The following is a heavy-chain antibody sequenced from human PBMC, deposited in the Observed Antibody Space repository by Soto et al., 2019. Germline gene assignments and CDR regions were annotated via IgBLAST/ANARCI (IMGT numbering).Heavy chain of an antibody. J-gene: IGHJ6*02. Sequence: GGSLRLSCEASGFTFRSHWISWVRQAPGKEPEWVANINRDGSEKYFVDSVKGRFTISRDNAKNSLSLQMDSLRAEDTAVYYCARGGYSSSWYCALWGPGTTVTFSS. CDR3: ARGGYSSSWYCAL. CDR1: GFTFRSHW. CDR2: INRDGSEK. D-gene: IGHD6-13*01. V-gene: IGHV3-7*01.